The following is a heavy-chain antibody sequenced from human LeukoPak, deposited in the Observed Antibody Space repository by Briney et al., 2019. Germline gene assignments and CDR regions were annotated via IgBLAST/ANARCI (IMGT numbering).Heavy chain of an antibody. J-gene: IGHJ4*02. V-gene: IGHV3-30*02. Sequence: GGSLRLSCAASGFTFSSYGMHWVRQAPGKGLEWVAFIRYDGSNKYYADSVKGRFTISRDNSKNTLYLQMNSLRAEDTAVYYCAKDPRPRIPRVYFDYWGQGTLVTVSS. CDR2: IRYDGSNK. CDR3: AKDPRPRIPRVYFDY. D-gene: IGHD2-21*01. CDR1: GFTFSSYG.